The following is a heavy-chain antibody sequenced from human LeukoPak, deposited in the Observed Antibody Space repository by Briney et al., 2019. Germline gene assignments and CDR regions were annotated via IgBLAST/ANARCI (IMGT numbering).Heavy chain of an antibody. CDR3: ARGRKQWLVKGGWFDP. J-gene: IGHJ5*02. D-gene: IGHD6-19*01. Sequence: SETLSLTCAVYGGSFSGYYWSWIRQPPGKGLEWIGEINHSGSTNYNPSLKSRVTISVDTSKNQFSLKLGSVTAADTAVYYCARGRKQWLVKGGWFDPWGQGTLVTVSS. V-gene: IGHV4-34*01. CDR1: GGSFSGYY. CDR2: INHSGST.